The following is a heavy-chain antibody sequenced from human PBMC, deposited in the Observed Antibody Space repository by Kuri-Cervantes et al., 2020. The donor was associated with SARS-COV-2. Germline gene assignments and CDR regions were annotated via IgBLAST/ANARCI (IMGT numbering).Heavy chain of an antibody. CDR1: GFTFSSYS. Sequence: ETLSLTCAASGFTFSSYSMNWVRQAPGKGLEWVSSISSSGSTIYYADSVKGRFTISRDNAKNSLYLQMNSLRDEDTAVYYCARGPGYFDYWGQGTLVTVSS. CDR3: ARGPGYFDY. V-gene: IGHV3-48*02. CDR2: ISSSGSTI. J-gene: IGHJ4*02. D-gene: IGHD1-14*01.